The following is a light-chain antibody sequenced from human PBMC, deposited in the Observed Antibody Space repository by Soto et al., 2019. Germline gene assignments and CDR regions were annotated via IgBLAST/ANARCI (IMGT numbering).Light chain of an antibody. Sequence: DIQMTQSPSTLSASVGDRFTITCRASQTISGSLAWDQQKPGKAPKLLIYDASSLESGVPSRFSGSGSGTEFTLTISSLQPDDFATYYCQQYNSYPWTFGQGTRWIS. J-gene: IGKJ1*01. CDR3: QQYNSYPWT. V-gene: IGKV1-5*01. CDR1: QTISGS. CDR2: DAS.